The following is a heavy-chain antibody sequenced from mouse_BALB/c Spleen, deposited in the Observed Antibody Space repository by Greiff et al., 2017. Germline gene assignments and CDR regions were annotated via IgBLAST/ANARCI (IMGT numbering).Heavy chain of an antibody. CDR3: ARHYGYPFYAMDY. V-gene: IGHV2-9*02. CDR1: GFSLTSYG. J-gene: IGHJ4*01. Sequence: VQVVESGPGLVAPSQSLSITCTVSGFSLTSYGVHWVRQPPGKGLEWLGVIWAGGSTNYNSALMSRLSISKDNSKSQVFLKMNSLQTDDTAMYYCARHYGYPFYAMDYWGQGTSVTVSS. CDR2: IWAGGST. D-gene: IGHD1-2*01.